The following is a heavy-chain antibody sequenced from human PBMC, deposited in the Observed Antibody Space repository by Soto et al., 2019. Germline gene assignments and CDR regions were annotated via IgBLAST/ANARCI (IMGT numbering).Heavy chain of an antibody. CDR1: GYSFAGYW. CDR3: ARQIYDSDTGPNFKYYFDS. Sequence: PGESLQISCKGSGYSFAGYWITWVRQKPGKGLEWMGRIDPSDSQTYYSPSFRGHVTISVTKSITTVFLQWSSLRASDTAMYYCARQIYDSDTGPNFKYYFDSWGQGTPVTVSS. J-gene: IGHJ4*02. V-gene: IGHV5-10-1*01. D-gene: IGHD3-22*01. CDR2: IDPSDSQT.